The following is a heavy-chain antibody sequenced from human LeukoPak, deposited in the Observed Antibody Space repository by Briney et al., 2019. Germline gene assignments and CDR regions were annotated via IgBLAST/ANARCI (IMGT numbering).Heavy chain of an antibody. CDR3: ARDVIYCSSTSCSED. CDR1: GGSFSSGSYY. J-gene: IGHJ4*02. CDR2: IYTSGST. Sequence: SQTLSLTCTVSGGSFSSGSYYWSWIRQPAGKGLEWIGRIYTSGSTNYNPSLKSRVSISVDTSKNQFSLKLSSVTAADTAVYYCARDVIYCSSTSCSEDWGQGTLVTVSS. D-gene: IGHD2-2*01. V-gene: IGHV4-61*02.